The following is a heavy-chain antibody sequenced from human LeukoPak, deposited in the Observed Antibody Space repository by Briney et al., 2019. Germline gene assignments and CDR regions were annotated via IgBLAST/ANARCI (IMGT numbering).Heavy chain of an antibody. Sequence: SETQSLTCAVYGGSFSGYYWSWIRQPPGKGLEWIGEINHSGSTNYNPSLKSRVTISVDTSKNQFSLKLSSVTAADTAVYYCARGPQTVTTYGFDYWGQGTLVTVSS. CDR3: ARGPQTVTTYGFDY. D-gene: IGHD4-17*01. CDR1: GGSFSGYY. J-gene: IGHJ4*02. CDR2: INHSGST. V-gene: IGHV4-34*01.